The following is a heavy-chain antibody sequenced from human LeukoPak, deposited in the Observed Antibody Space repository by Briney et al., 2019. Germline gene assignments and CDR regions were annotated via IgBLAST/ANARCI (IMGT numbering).Heavy chain of an antibody. J-gene: IGHJ4*02. CDR3: ARVAASGRVFDY. Sequence: SETLSLNCSVSGGSISNTPYQWGWIRQPLGKGLDWIGTIYYTGFTYYNPSLKSRVTISLDTSKNQFSLWLNSVTAADTAVYYCARVAASGRVFDYWGQGSLVTVSS. CDR1: GGSISNTPYQ. CDR2: IYYTGFT. D-gene: IGHD2-8*02. V-gene: IGHV4-39*07.